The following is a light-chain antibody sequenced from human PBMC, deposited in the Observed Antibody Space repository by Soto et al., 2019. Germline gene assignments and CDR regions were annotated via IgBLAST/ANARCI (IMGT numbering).Light chain of an antibody. CDR1: QSVSSNY. CDR3: QQYGSSPGT. Sequence: EVVLTQSPGTLSLSPGERATLSCRASQSVSSNYLAWYQQKPGQAPRLLIYDASNRATGIPGRFSGSGSGADFTLTISRLEPEDFAMYYCQQYGSSPGTFGQGTKVDIK. J-gene: IGKJ1*01. V-gene: IGKV3-20*01. CDR2: DAS.